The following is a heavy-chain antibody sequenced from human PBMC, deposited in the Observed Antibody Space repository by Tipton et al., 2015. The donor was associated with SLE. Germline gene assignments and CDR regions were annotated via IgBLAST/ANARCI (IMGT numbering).Heavy chain of an antibody. CDR1: DYSISSTYY. J-gene: IGHJ4*02. CDR2: ITHTGRT. D-gene: IGHD2-15*01. Sequence: TLSLTCVVSDYSISSTYYWGWIRQPPGKGLEWIGEITHTGRTNYKPSLESRVTISKDTSKHQFSLTMISMTAADSAVYYCATSGRSAYCDHWGQGTLVTVSS. CDR3: ATSGRSAYCDH. V-gene: IGHV4-38-2*01.